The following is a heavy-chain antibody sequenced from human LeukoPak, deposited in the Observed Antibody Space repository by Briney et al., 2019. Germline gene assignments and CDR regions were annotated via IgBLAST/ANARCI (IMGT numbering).Heavy chain of an antibody. J-gene: IGHJ4*02. CDR1: GFIFSGSA. V-gene: IGHV3-73*01. CDR2: IRSRANSYAT. CDR3: SRRDDRSSRGTDY. Sequence: GGSLKLSCAASGFIFSGSAMHWVRQASGKGLEWVARIRSRANSYATAYAASVEGRFTISRDNSKNTAYLQMNSLKTEDTAVYYCSRRDDRSSRGTDYWGQGTLVTVSS. D-gene: IGHD2-15*01.